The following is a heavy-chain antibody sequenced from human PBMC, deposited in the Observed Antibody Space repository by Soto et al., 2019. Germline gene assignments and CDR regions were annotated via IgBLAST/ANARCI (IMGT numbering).Heavy chain of an antibody. CDR3: ARDRANCSSTSCYRYYYYYGMDV. D-gene: IGHD2-2*01. CDR1: GYTFTSYY. J-gene: IGHJ6*02. Sequence: ASVNVSCKASGYTFTSYYMHWVRQAPGQGLEWMGIINPSGGSTSYAQKFQGRVTMTRDTSTSTVYMELSSLRSEDTAVYYCARDRANCSSTSCYRYYYYYGMDVWGQGTTVTVSS. V-gene: IGHV1-46*01. CDR2: INPSGGST.